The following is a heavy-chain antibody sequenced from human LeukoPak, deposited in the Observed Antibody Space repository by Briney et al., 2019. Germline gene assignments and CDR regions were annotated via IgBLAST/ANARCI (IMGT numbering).Heavy chain of an antibody. D-gene: IGHD1-26*01. CDR1: GYRFTSYW. Sequence: GESLKISCKGSGYRFTSYWIGWVRQMPGKGLEWMGILYPGDSDTRYSPSFQGQVTISADKSISTAYLQWSSLKASDTAMYYCASTYSGSYYETPFFDYWGQGTLVTVSS. CDR2: LYPGDSDT. J-gene: IGHJ4*02. V-gene: IGHV5-51*01. CDR3: ASTYSGSYYETPFFDY.